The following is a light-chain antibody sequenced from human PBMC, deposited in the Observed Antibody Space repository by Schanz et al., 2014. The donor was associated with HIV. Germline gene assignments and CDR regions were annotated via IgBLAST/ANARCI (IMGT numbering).Light chain of an antibody. J-gene: IGKJ3*01. V-gene: IGKV3-15*01. CDR3: QRHTNWPPVT. Sequence: EIVMTQSPATLSVSPGERATLSCRASQRVSTKFPRYQQKPGHAPRLAIYGASARATGIPARFSGSGSGTDFTLTISSLEPEDVAVYYCQRHTNWPPVTFGPGTKVDVK. CDR2: GAS. CDR1: QRVSTK.